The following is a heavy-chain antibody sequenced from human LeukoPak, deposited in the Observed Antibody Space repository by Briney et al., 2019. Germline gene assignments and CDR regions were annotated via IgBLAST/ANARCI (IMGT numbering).Heavy chain of an antibody. V-gene: IGHV3-30*04. CDR1: GFTFSSYA. D-gene: IGHD6-19*01. Sequence: PGRSLRLSCAASGFTFSSYAMHWVRQAPGKGLEWVAVISYDGSNKYYADSVKGRFTISRDNSKNTLYLQMNSLRAEDTAVYYCAREGPSQWLVAHTPLDYGMDVWGQGTTVTVSS. J-gene: IGHJ6*02. CDR2: ISYDGSNK. CDR3: AREGPSQWLVAHTPLDYGMDV.